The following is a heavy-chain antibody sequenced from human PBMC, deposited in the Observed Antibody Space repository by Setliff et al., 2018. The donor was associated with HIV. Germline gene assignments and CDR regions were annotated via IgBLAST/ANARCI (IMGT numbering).Heavy chain of an antibody. V-gene: IGHV1-2*02. D-gene: IGHD2-8*01. CDR3: AGDSGSYCTNGVCPPGYYMDV. Sequence: ASVKVSCKASGYTFTAYYLHWVRQAPGQGLEWMGWINPNSGGTDYAQKFQGRVTMTRDTSISTAYMELSRLRSDDTAVYYCAGDSGSYCTNGVCPPGYYMDVWGKGTTVTVSS. CDR1: GYTFTAYY. J-gene: IGHJ6*03. CDR2: INPNSGGT.